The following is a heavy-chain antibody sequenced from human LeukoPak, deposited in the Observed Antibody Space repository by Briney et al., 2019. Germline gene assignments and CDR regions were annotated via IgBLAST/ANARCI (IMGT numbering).Heavy chain of an antibody. CDR1: GFSLSTRGVG. Sequence: SGPTLVKPTQTLTLTCTFSGFSLSTRGVGVGWIRQPPGKALEWLAVIYWDDDKRYSPSLKSRLTITKDPSKDPVVLTMTNMDPVDTATYFCAHRQYSSTYDYWGQGSLVTVSS. CDR2: IYWDDDK. D-gene: IGHD6-13*01. CDR3: AHRQYSSTYDY. V-gene: IGHV2-5*02. J-gene: IGHJ4*02.